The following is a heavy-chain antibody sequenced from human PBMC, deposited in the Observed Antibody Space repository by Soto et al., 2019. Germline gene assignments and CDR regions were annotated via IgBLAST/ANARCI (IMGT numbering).Heavy chain of an antibody. CDR2: IYSSGST. CDR3: ARHVTTVTTDDY. Sequence: PSETLSLTCTVSGGSISNSYWSWIRQSPGKGLEWIGYIYSSGSTNYNPSLKSRVTISVDTSKNQFSLKLSSVTAADTAVYYCARHVTTVTTDDYWGQGTLVTVSS. V-gene: IGHV4-59*08. J-gene: IGHJ4*02. D-gene: IGHD4-17*01. CDR1: GGSISNSY.